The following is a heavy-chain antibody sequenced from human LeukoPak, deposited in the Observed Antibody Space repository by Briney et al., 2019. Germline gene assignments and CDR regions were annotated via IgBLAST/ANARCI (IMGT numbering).Heavy chain of an antibody. J-gene: IGHJ5*02. CDR2: ISAYNGNT. CDR1: GYTFTSYG. D-gene: IGHD3-3*01. Sequence: ASVKVSCKASGYTFTSYGISWVRQAPGQGLEWMGWISAYNGNTNYAQNLQGRVTMTTDTSTSTAYMELRSLRSDDTAVYYCARASVLYYDFWSGYYRWFDPWGQGTLVTVSS. V-gene: IGHV1-18*01. CDR3: ARASVLYYDFWSGYYRWFDP.